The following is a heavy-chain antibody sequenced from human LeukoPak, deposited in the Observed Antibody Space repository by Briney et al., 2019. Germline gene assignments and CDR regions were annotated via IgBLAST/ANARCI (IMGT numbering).Heavy chain of an antibody. D-gene: IGHD6-13*01. Sequence: SVTVSFKASGGTFISYAISWVRQAPGQGLEWMGGIIPIFGTANYAQKFQGRVTITADESTSTAYMELSSLRSEDTAVYYCARGSEQQPVFFIPMDVWGQGTTVTVSS. CDR1: GGTFISYA. V-gene: IGHV1-69*01. J-gene: IGHJ6*02. CDR3: ARGSEQQPVFFIPMDV. CDR2: IIPIFGTA.